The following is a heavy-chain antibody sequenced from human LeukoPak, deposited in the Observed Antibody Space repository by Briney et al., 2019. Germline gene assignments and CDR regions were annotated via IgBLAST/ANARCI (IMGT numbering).Heavy chain of an antibody. CDR1: GGSISSSSYY. CDR2: IYYSGST. Sequence: SETLSLTCTVSGGSISSSSYYWGWIRQPPGKGLEWIGSIYYSGSTYYNPSLKSRVTISVDTSKNQFSPKLSSVTAADTAVYYCASSGYSYGPYYFDYWGQGALVTVSS. CDR3: ASSGYSYGPYYFDY. D-gene: IGHD5-18*01. V-gene: IGHV4-39*01. J-gene: IGHJ4*02.